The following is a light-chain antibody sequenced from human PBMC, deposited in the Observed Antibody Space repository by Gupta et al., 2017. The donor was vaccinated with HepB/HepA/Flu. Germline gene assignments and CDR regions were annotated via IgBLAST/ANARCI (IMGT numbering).Light chain of an antibody. CDR3: QQYNYGPPWT. CDR1: QTVHSN. V-gene: IGKV3-15*01. J-gene: IGKJ1*01. CDR2: GAS. Sequence: EIVMTQSPATLSVSPGERATLSCRASQTVHSNLAWYQQRPGQAPRLLIYGASSRATGVPARFSGSGSGTEFTLTISSLQSEDFAIYHCQQYNYGPPWTFGQGTKVEIK.